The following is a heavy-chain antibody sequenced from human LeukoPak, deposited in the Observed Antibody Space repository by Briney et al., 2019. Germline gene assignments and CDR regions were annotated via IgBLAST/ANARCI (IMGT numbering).Heavy chain of an antibody. CDR2: IYGGGGT. D-gene: IGHD6-13*01. J-gene: IGHJ5*02. CDR1: RFTVSSNY. Sequence: GGSLRLSCAASRFTVSSNYMSWVRQAPGKGLEWVSVIYGGGGTYYADSVKGRFTISRDNSKNTLYLQMNNLRTEDTAVYYCARDYSIPPAAGSLYNWFAPWGQGTLVTVSS. V-gene: IGHV3-53*05. CDR3: ARDYSIPPAAGSLYNWFAP.